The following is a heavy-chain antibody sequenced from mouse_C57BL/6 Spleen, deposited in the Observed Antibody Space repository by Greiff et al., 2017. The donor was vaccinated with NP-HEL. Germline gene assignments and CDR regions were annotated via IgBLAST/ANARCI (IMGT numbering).Heavy chain of an antibody. CDR3: ARLGGLGGY. J-gene: IGHJ2*01. Sequence: VQLQQPGAELVMPGASVKLSCKASGYTFTSYWMHWVKQRPGQGLEWIGEIDPSDSYTNYNQKFKGKSTLTVDKSSSTAYMQRSSLTSEDSAVYYCARLGGLGGYWGQGTTLTVSS. CDR2: IDPSDSYT. D-gene: IGHD4-1*01. CDR1: GYTFTSYW. V-gene: IGHV1-69*01.